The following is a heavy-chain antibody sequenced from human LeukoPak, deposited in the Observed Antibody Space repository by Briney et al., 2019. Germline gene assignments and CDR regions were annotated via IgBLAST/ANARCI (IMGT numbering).Heavy chain of an antibody. D-gene: IGHD3-22*01. CDR1: GGSISSHY. V-gene: IGHV4-59*11. J-gene: IGHJ5*02. CDR2: IYYSGST. Sequence: SETLSLTCTVSGGSISSHYWSGIRQPPGEGLEWIGYIYYSGSTNYNPSLKSRVTISVDTSKNQFSLKLSSVTDADTAVYYCARAYYYDSSGHAPAVYNWFDPWGQGTLVTVSS. CDR3: ARAYYYDSSGHAPAVYNWFDP.